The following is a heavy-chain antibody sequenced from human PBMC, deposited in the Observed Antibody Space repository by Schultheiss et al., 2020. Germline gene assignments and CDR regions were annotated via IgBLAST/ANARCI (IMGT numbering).Heavy chain of an antibody. CDR2: IKQDGSEK. J-gene: IGHJ5*02. V-gene: IGHV3-7*03. CDR3: ARRPDYGDYGNWFDP. D-gene: IGHD4-17*01. CDR1: GFTFSSYW. Sequence: GGSLRLSCAASGFTFSSYWMSWVRQAPGKGLEWVANIKQDGSEKYYVDSVKGRFTISRDNAKNSLYLQMNSLRAEDTAVYYCARRPDYGDYGNWFDPWGQGTLVTVSS.